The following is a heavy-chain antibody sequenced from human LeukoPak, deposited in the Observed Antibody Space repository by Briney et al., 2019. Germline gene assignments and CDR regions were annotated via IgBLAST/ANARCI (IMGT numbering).Heavy chain of an antibody. Sequence: PGGSLRLSCAASGFTFSSYAMHWVRQAPGKGLEWVAVISYDGSNKYYADSVKGRFTISRDNSKNTLYLQMNSLRAEDTAVYYCARAEKEAEAYCGGDCYSNSDDAFDIWGQGTMVTVSS. CDR3: ARAEKEAEAYCGGDCYSNSDDAFDI. V-gene: IGHV3-30-3*01. D-gene: IGHD2-21*02. CDR2: ISYDGSNK. J-gene: IGHJ3*02. CDR1: GFTFSSYA.